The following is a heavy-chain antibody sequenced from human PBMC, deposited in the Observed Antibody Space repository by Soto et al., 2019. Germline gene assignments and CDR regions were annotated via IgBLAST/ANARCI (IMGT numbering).Heavy chain of an antibody. CDR3: ARRIDVGGGYDPQLINWFDP. Sequence: RKISCKGSGYSFTSYWISWVRQMPGKGLEWMGRIDPSDSYTNYSPSFQGHVTISADKSISTAYLQWSSLKASDTAMYYYARRIDVGGGYDPQLINWFDPWGQGTLVTVSS. CDR1: GYSFTSYW. J-gene: IGHJ5*02. V-gene: IGHV5-10-1*01. D-gene: IGHD5-12*01. CDR2: IDPSDSYT.